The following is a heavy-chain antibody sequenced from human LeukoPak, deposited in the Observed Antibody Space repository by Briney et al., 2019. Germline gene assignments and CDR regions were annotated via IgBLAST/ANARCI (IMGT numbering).Heavy chain of an antibody. Sequence: ASVKVSCKVSGYTLTELSMHWVRQAPGKGLEWMGGFDPEDGETIYAQKFQGRVTITADESTSTAYMELSSLRSEDTAVYYCARDPLYYYDPTAQPPDYWGQGTLVTVSS. J-gene: IGHJ4*02. CDR2: FDPEDGET. D-gene: IGHD3-22*01. CDR3: ARDPLYYYDPTAQPPDY. V-gene: IGHV1-24*01. CDR1: GYTLTELS.